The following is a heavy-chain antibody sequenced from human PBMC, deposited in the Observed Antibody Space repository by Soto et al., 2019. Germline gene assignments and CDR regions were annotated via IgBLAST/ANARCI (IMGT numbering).Heavy chain of an antibody. Sequence: GGSLRLCCADSEFTFSSYGMHWVRQAPGKGLEWVAVISYDGSNKYYADSVKGRFTISRDNSKNTLYLQMNSLRAEDTAVYYCAKEKRDTTYSYYYGMGVWGQGTTVTVSS. J-gene: IGHJ6*02. V-gene: IGHV3-30*18. CDR1: EFTFSSYG. D-gene: IGHD5-18*01. CDR3: AKEKRDTTYSYYYGMGV. CDR2: ISYDGSNK.